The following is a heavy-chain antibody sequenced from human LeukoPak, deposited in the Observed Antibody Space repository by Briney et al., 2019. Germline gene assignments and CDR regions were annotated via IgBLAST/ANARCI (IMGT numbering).Heavy chain of an antibody. CDR1: GYTFTSYG. Sequence: WASVKVSCKASGYTFTSYGISWVRQAPGQGLEWMGWISAYNGNTNYAQKLQGRVTMTTDTSTSTAYMELRSLRSDDTAVYYCARVGEPGLLWFGTPSNWFDPWGQGTLVTVSS. D-gene: IGHD3-10*01. CDR3: ARVGEPGLLWFGTPSNWFDP. CDR2: ISAYNGNT. V-gene: IGHV1-18*01. J-gene: IGHJ5*02.